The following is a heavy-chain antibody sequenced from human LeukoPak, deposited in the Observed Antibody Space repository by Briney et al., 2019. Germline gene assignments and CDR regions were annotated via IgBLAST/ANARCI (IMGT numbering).Heavy chain of an antibody. D-gene: IGHD3-10*01. CDR2: IKSKTDGGTT. J-gene: IGHJ3*02. Sequence: GGSLRLSRAASGFTFSNAWMSWVRQAPGKGLEWVGRIKSKTDGGTTDYAAPVKGRFTISRDDSKNTLYLQMNSLKTEDTAVYYCTTDPKSPQLLWFGELELVDIWGQGTMVTVSS. CDR1: GFTFSNAW. V-gene: IGHV3-15*01. CDR3: TTDPKSPQLLWFGELELVDI.